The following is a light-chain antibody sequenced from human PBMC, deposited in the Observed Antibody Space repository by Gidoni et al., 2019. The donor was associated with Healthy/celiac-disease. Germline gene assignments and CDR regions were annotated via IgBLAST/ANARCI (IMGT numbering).Light chain of an antibody. Sequence: DLHINQSPSSLSASVGDRVTITCQASQDISNYLNWYQQKPGKAPKLLIYDASNLETGVPSRFSGSGSGTDFTFSISSLQPEDIATYYCQQYDNPYSFGQGTKLEIK. CDR3: QQYDNPYS. J-gene: IGKJ2*03. CDR2: DAS. V-gene: IGKV1-33*01. CDR1: QDISNY.